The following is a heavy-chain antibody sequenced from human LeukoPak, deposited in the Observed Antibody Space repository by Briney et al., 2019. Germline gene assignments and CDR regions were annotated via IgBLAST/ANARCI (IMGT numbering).Heavy chain of an antibody. Sequence: SETLSLTCAVYGGPFSGYYWSWIRQPPGKGLEWIGEINHSGSTNYNPSLKSRVTISVDTSKNQFSLKLSSVTAADTAVYYCASSRSHYINYWGQGTLVTVSS. D-gene: IGHD2-15*01. CDR2: INHSGST. V-gene: IGHV4-34*01. J-gene: IGHJ4*02. CDR1: GGPFSGYY. CDR3: ASSRSHYINY.